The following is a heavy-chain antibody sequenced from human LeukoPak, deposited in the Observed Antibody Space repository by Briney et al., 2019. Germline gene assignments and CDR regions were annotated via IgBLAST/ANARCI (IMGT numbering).Heavy chain of an antibody. V-gene: IGHV1-2*02. J-gene: IGHJ4*02. CDR3: ARSIAAAGRRVDY. Sequence: ASVTVSFKSSGYTFTCYYMHWVRQAPGKGLEWMGWINPNSGGTNYAQKFQGRVTMTRDTSISTAYMELSRLRSDDTAVYYCARSIAAAGRRVDYWGQGTLVTVSS. CDR2: INPNSGGT. CDR1: GYTFTCYY. D-gene: IGHD6-13*01.